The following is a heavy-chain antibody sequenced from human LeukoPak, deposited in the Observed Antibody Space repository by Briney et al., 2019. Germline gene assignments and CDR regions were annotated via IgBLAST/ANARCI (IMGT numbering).Heavy chain of an antibody. D-gene: IGHD6-13*01. CDR3: ARGHSSSWYSNWFDP. CDR1: GFTFSSYW. CDR2: INSDGSST. Sequence: PGGSLRLSCAASGFTFSSYWMHWVRHAPGKGLVWVSRINSDGSSTSYADSVKGRFTISRDNAKNTLYLQMNSLRAEDTAVYYCARGHSSSWYSNWFDPWGQGTLVTVSS. J-gene: IGHJ5*02. V-gene: IGHV3-74*01.